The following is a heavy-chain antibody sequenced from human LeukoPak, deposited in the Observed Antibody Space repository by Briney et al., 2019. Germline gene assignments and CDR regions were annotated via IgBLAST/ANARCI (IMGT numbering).Heavy chain of an antibody. CDR1: GFTFSSYE. J-gene: IGHJ4*02. V-gene: IGHV3-48*03. Sequence: GGSLRLYCAASGFTFSSYEMNWVRQAPGKGLEWVSYISSSGSTIYYADSVKGRFTISRDNAKNSLYLQMNSLRAEDTAVYYCARGGVLTAAGTDYWGQGTLVTVSS. D-gene: IGHD6-13*01. CDR2: ISSSGSTI. CDR3: ARGGVLTAAGTDY.